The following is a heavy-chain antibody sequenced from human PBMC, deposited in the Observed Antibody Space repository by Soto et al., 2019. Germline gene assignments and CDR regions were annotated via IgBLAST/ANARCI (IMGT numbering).Heavy chain of an antibody. Sequence: GGSLRLSCAASGFTFSSYGMHWVRQAPGKGLEWVAVIWYDGSNKYYADSVKGRFTISRDNSKNTLYLQMNSLRAEDTAVYYCARGSSQYYYGSGTTKTDAFDIWGQGTMVTVSS. V-gene: IGHV3-33*01. CDR3: ARGSSQYYYGSGTTKTDAFDI. CDR1: GFTFSSYG. J-gene: IGHJ3*02. D-gene: IGHD3-10*01. CDR2: IWYDGSNK.